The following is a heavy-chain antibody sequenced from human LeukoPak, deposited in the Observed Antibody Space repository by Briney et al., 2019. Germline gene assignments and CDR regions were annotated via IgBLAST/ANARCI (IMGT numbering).Heavy chain of an antibody. CDR3: ARNVPAYYYGSGSYYTNYYGMDV. CDR1: GYSFTSYW. D-gene: IGHD3-10*01. CDR2: IYPGDSDT. V-gene: IGHV5-51*01. J-gene: IGHJ6*02. Sequence: GESLKISCKGSGYSFTSYWIGWVRQMPGKGLEWMGIIYPGDSDTRYSPSFQGQVTISADKSISTAYLQWSSLKASDTAIYYCARNVPAYYYGSGSYYTNYYGMDVWGQGTTVTVSS.